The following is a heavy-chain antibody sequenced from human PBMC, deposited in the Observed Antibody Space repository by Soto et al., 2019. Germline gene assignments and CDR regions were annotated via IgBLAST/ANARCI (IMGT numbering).Heavy chain of an antibody. CDR2: ISGSGGGT. CDR3: AKDRSRSYGSGYPLGYFDY. J-gene: IGHJ4*02. D-gene: IGHD3-22*01. V-gene: IGHV3-23*01. Sequence: GGSLRLSCAAPGFTFSSCAMSWVRQAPGKGLEWVSGISGSGGGTYYADSVKGRFTISRDNSKNTLYLQMNSLRAEDTAVYYCAKDRSRSYGSGYPLGYFDYWGQGTLVTVSS. CDR1: GFTFSSCA.